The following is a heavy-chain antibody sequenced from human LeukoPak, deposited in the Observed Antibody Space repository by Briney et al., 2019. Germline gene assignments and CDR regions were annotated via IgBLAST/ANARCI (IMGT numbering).Heavy chain of an antibody. CDR2: ISSSSSYI. CDR1: GFTFSSYA. V-gene: IGHV3-21*01. J-gene: IGHJ4*02. Sequence: GGSLRLSCAASGFTFSSYAMSWVRQAPGKGLEWVSSISSSSSYIYYADSVKGRFTISRDNAKNSLYLQMNSLRAEDTAVYYCARVAGTSSEPLPDYWGQGTLVTVSS. D-gene: IGHD6-19*01. CDR3: ARVAGTSSEPLPDY.